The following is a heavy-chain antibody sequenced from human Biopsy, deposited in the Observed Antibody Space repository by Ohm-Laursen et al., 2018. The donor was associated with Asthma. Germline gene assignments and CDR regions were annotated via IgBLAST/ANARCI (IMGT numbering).Heavy chain of an antibody. CDR3: ARLAYGSGSFFDF. CDR1: GYIFTSYW. J-gene: IGHJ4*02. Sequence: GESLKISCKAPGYIFTSYWIGWVRQMPGKGLEWMGIIFPGDSDTIYSPSFQGQVTISADKSISTAYLQWSSLKASDTAIYYCARLAYGSGSFFDFWGQGTLVTVAS. V-gene: IGHV5-51*01. D-gene: IGHD3-10*01. CDR2: IFPGDSDT.